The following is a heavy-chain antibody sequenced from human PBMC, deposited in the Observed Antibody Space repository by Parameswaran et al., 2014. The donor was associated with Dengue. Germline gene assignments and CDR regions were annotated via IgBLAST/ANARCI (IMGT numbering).Heavy chain of an antibody. V-gene: IGHV3-23*01. Sequence: RWIRQPPGKGLEWVSGIGFRGGSPLYADSVKGRFTISRDNSKNTLYLQMNSLRAEDTAVYYCARRGDSSATMSWFFDYWGLGTLVTVSS. CDR3: ARRGDSSATMSWFFDY. CDR2: IGFRGGSP. D-gene: IGHD3-22*01. J-gene: IGHJ4*02.